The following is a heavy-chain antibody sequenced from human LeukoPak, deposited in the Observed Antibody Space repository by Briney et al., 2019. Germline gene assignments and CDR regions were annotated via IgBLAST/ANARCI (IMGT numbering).Heavy chain of an antibody. CDR2: LSYSGST. Sequence: SETLSLTCTVSGDSISNYYWTWIRQPPEKGLEWIGFLSYSGSTNYNPSVKSRVTISVDTSKNQFSLKLSSVTAADTAMYYCARRHVQYSSSSDPYYFDYWGQGTLVTVSS. J-gene: IGHJ4*02. V-gene: IGHV4-59*01. CDR3: ARRHVQYSSSSDPYYFDY. D-gene: IGHD6-6*01. CDR1: GDSISNYY.